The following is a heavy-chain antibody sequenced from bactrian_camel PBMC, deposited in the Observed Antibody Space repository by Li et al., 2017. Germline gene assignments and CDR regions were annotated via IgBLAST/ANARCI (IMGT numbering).Heavy chain of an antibody. CDR1: GDLYSSNC. D-gene: IGHD7*01. J-gene: IGHJ4*01. Sequence: VQLVESGGGSVQAGGSLSLSCATSGDLYSSNCLGWFRQAPGKEREGVASRYSGDDSKHYADSVKGRFIISRDGARTTAYLQMNSLRPEESGMYYCAARGLVDLVEPLSLDGYDLWGEGTQVTVS. CDR2: RYSGDDSK. CDR3: AARGLVDLVEPLSLDGYDL. V-gene: IGHV3S40*01.